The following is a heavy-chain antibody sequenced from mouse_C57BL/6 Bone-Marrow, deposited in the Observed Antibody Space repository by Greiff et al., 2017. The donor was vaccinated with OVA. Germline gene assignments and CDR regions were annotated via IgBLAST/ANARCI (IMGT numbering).Heavy chain of an antibody. D-gene: IGHD1-1*01. CDR1: GYTFTSYW. J-gene: IGHJ2*01. CDR2: IDPSDSYT. V-gene: IGHV1-69*01. Sequence: QVQLQQPGAELVMPGASVKLSCKASGYTFTSYWMHWVKQRPGQGLEWIGEIDPSDSYTNYNQKFKGKSTLTVDKSSSTAYMQLSSLTSEDSAVYYCARDYYGLFDYWGQGTTLTVSS. CDR3: ARDYYGLFDY.